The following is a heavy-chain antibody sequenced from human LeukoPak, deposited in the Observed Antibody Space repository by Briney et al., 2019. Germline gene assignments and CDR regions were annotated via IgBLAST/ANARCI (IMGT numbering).Heavy chain of an antibody. CDR1: GGSISSGSYY. D-gene: IGHD6-13*01. Sequence: SETLSLTCTVSGGSISSGSYYWSWIRQPAGKGLEWIGRIYTSGSTNYNPSLKSRVTISVDTSMNQFSLKLSSVTAADTAVYYCARDGESSSWWARGWFDPWGQGTLVTVSS. CDR2: IYTSGST. CDR3: ARDGESSSWWARGWFDP. J-gene: IGHJ5*02. V-gene: IGHV4-61*02.